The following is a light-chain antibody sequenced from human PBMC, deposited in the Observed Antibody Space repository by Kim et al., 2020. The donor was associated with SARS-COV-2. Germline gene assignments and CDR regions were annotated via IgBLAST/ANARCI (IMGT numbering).Light chain of an antibody. CDR2: WAS. CDR1: QSILYSSNNKNY. Sequence: DIVMTQSPDSLAVSLGERATINCKSSQSILYSSNNKNYLAWYRLKPGQPPKLLIYWASTRESGVPDRFSGSGSGTDFTLTISSLQAEDVAVYYCQQYYVPPYNFGQETKLEI. J-gene: IGKJ2*01. CDR3: QQYYVPPYN. V-gene: IGKV4-1*01.